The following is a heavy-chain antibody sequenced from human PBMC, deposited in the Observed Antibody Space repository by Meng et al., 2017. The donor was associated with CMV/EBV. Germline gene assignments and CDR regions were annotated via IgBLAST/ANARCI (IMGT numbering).Heavy chain of an antibody. J-gene: IGHJ6*02. CDR2: ISWDGGST. CDR1: GFTFDDYT. D-gene: IGHD3-3*01. CDR3: ASKFWSGFYYYGMDV. Sequence: GESLKISCAASGFTFDDYTMHWVRQAPGKGLEWVSLISWDGGSTYYADSVKGRFTISRDNSKNTLYLQMNSLRAEDTAVYYCASKFWSGFYYYGMDVWGQGTTVTVSS. V-gene: IGHV3-43*01.